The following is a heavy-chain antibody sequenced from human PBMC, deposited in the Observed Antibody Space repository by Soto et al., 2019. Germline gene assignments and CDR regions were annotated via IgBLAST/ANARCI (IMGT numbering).Heavy chain of an antibody. CDR1: GYTFTTHG. J-gene: IGHJ4*02. V-gene: IGHV1-18*01. CDR2: VRGDNGHT. Sequence: ASVKVSCKASGYTFTTHGISWVRQVPGQGLEWMGWVRGDNGHTNYAQSLQGRVTMTTDTSTNTAYMELRSLRSDDTAVYYCAKRATGTYFDYWGQGTLVTVSS. CDR3: AKRATGTYFDY. D-gene: IGHD1-1*01.